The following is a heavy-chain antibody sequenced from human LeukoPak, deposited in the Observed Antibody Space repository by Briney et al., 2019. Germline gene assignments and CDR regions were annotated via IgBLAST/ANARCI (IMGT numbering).Heavy chain of an antibody. J-gene: IGHJ6*02. Sequence: SETLSLTCAVYGGSFSVYYWSWIRQPPGKGLEWIGEINHSGSTNYNPSLKSRVTISVDTSKNQFSLKLSSVTAADTAVYYCARHKTTVTTTLGLYYYYGMDVWGQGTTVTVSS. CDR3: ARHKTTVTTTLGLYYYYGMDV. CDR1: GGSFSVYY. CDR2: INHSGST. D-gene: IGHD4-11*01. V-gene: IGHV4-34*01.